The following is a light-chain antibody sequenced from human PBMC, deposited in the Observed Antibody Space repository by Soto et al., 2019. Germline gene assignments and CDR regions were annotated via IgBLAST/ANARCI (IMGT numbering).Light chain of an antibody. CDR2: DAS. Sequence: DIQMTQSPSTLSASVGDRVTITCRASPSISSWLAWYQQKPGKAPKLLIYDASSLESGVPSRFSGSGSGTEFTLTISSLQPDDFATYYCQQYNSYSHTFGQGTNLEIK. J-gene: IGKJ2*01. CDR1: PSISSW. CDR3: QQYNSYSHT. V-gene: IGKV1-5*01.